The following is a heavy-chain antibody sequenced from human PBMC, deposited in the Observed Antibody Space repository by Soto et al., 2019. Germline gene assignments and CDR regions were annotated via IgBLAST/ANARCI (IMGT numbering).Heavy chain of an antibody. CDR3: ARRPHCSGGICYYGLDN. Sequence: ASVKVSCKASGYTFTNSDINWVRQAPGQGLEWMGWMNPDSGHAAYAQKFQGRVTLTTSTSTSTVYMEMRSLGSEDTAVYYCARRPHCSGGICYYGLDNWGQGTLVTV. V-gene: IGHV1-8*01. CDR2: MNPDSGHA. D-gene: IGHD2-15*01. J-gene: IGHJ4*02. CDR1: GYTFTNSD.